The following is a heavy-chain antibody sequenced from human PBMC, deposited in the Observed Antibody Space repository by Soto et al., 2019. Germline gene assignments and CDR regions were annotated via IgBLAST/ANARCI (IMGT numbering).Heavy chain of an antibody. J-gene: IGHJ4*02. CDR2: IKQDGSEK. CDR3: ARTYYDTIWGSYPLAS. CDR1: GFTFSSYW. Sequence: GGFLRLSCAASGFTFSSYWRNWVRQAPGKGLEWVANIKQDGSEKHYVDSEKGRFTISRDNARNSLYLQMNSLRAEDTAVFYCARTYYDTIWGSYPLASWGQGTLVTVSS. V-gene: IGHV3-7*01. D-gene: IGHD3-16*02.